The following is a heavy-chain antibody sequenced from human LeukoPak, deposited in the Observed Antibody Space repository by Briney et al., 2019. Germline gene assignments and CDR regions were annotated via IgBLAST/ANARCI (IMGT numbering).Heavy chain of an antibody. J-gene: IGHJ5*02. CDR1: GGTFSSYA. D-gene: IGHD2-21*01. V-gene: IGHV1-69*13. CDR3: AREGHRCEALYCGGGWFDP. CDR2: IIPIFGTA. Sequence: ASVKVSCKASGGTFSSYAISWVRQAPGQGLEWMGGIIPIFGTANYAQKFQGRVTIAADESTSTAYMELSSLRSEDTAVYYCAREGHRCEALYCGGGWFDPWGQGTLVTVSS.